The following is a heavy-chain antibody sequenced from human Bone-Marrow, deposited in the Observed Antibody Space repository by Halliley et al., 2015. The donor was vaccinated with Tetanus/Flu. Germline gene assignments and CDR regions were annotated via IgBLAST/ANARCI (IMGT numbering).Heavy chain of an antibody. CDR3: ARERMIANPDDY. Sequence: WVSYISSDGSYPGHAYSVKGRFTIARDNAKNSLQLQMNSLKAEDTAVYYWARERMIANPDDYWGQGILVTVSS. CDR2: ISSDGSYP. V-gene: IGHV3-11*05. J-gene: IGHJ4*02. D-gene: IGHD3-22*01.